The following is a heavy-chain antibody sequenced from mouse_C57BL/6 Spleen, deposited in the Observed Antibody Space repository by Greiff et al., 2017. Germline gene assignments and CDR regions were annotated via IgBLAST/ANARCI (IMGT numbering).Heavy chain of an antibody. CDR3: ARRDDYDEGYAMDY. CDR1: GYTFTSYW. Sequence: QVQLQQPGAELVKPGASVKLSCKASGYTFTSYWMQWVKQRPGQGLEWIGEIDPSDSYTNYNQKFKGKATLTVDTSSSTAYMQLSSLTSEDSAVYYCARRDDYDEGYAMDYWGQGTSVTVSS. V-gene: IGHV1-50*01. J-gene: IGHJ4*01. D-gene: IGHD2-4*01. CDR2: IDPSDSYT.